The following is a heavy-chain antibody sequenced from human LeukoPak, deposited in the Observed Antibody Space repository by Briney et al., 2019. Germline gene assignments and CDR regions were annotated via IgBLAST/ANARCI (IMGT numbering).Heavy chain of an antibody. Sequence: PGGSLRLSCAASGFTFTSYYMHWVRQAPGQGLEWMGIINPSGGSTSYAQKFQGRVTMTRDMSTSTVYMELSSLRSEDTAVYYCARDVGDAYYFDYWGQGTLVTVSS. CDR1: GFTFTSYY. CDR2: INPSGGST. J-gene: IGHJ4*02. V-gene: IGHV1-46*01. CDR3: ARDVGDAYYFDY. D-gene: IGHD3-16*01.